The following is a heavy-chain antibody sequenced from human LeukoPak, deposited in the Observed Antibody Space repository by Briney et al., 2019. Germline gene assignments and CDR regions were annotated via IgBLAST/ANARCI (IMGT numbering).Heavy chain of an antibody. D-gene: IGHD3-10*01. J-gene: IGHJ5*02. CDR1: GGSISSSSYY. Sequence: PSETLSLTCTVSGGSISSSSYYWGWIRQPPGKGLEWIGSIYYSGSTYYNPSLKSRVTISVDTSKNQFSLKLSSVTAADTAVYYCAGSFTYYYGSGSYGSFDPWGQGTLVTVSS. CDR2: IYYSGST. V-gene: IGHV4-39*07. CDR3: AGSFTYYYGSGSYGSFDP.